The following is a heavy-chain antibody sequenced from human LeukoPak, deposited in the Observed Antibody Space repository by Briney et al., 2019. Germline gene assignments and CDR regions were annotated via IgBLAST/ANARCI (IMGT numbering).Heavy chain of an antibody. CDR1: GHSISIFY. Sequence: SDTLSLTCTLYGHSISIFYGSWIRLAPGEGLECIGLIYINGDTSYAPSLKGRATLSLDTSKNQFSLRLTSVPDADSAEYYCAKTARAFASWGPGTLVTVSS. CDR2: IYINGDT. J-gene: IGHJ5*02. CDR3: AKTARAFAS. D-gene: IGHD1-26*01. V-gene: IGHV4-4*08.